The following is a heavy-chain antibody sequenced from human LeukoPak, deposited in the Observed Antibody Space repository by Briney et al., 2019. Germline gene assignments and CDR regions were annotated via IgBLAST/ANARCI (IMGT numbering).Heavy chain of an antibody. CDR1: GFTFSDSW. D-gene: IGHD3-16*01. J-gene: IGHJ6*02. V-gene: IGHV3-7*01. Sequence: GGSLRLSCAASGFTFSDSWMSWVRQAPGKGLEWVANINQDGSDKDYVDSVKGRFTISRDNARNSLYLQMGSLRAEDTAVYYCATYTHWVAGDVWGQGTTVTVSS. CDR3: ATYTHWVAGDV. CDR2: INQDGSDK.